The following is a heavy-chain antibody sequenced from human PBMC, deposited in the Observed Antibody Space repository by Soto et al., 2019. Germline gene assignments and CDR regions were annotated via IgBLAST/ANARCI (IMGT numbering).Heavy chain of an antibody. Sequence: QFQLVQSAAEVKKPGASVKVSCNASGYTFIRYCITWVRQAPGQRLEWGGWISPYNDYTEYAQKFHVRFTMTTDTYTKSSNMALRGLRSDDSTVYYCARGGYYETVWKKVHYYGLDAWGQGTTVTVSS. V-gene: IGHV1-18*01. J-gene: IGHJ6*02. D-gene: IGHD3-16*01. CDR3: ARGGYYETVWKKVHYYGLDA. CDR2: ISPYNDYT. CDR1: GYTFIRYC.